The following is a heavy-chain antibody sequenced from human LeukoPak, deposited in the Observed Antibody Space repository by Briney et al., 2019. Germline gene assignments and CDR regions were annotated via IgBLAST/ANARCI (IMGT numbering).Heavy chain of an antibody. CDR2: IRYDGTEE. CDR1: GFTFSTYG. V-gene: IGHV3-30*02. D-gene: IGHD6-13*01. CDR3: AKVGSNSWGIFDV. Sequence: GGSLRLSCAASGFTFSTYGMHWVRQAPGKGLDWVAFIRYDGTEEYYADSVKDRFIVSRDNSKNTLYLQMNSLRVEDTAIYYCAKVGSNSWGIFDVWGQGTMVTVSS. J-gene: IGHJ3*01.